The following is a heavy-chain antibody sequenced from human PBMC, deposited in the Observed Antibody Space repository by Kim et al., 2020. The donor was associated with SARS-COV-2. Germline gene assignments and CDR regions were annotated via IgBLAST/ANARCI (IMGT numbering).Heavy chain of an antibody. CDR2: IYSGGTT. CDR3: ARDLSTTGVLDY. Sequence: GGSLRLSCTASGFTVSDNYMTWVRQVPGKGLEWVSLIYSGGTTYYADSVRGRFTISRDNSKNTLYLQMNSLRAEDTAVYYCARDLSTTGVLDYWGQGNLVTVSS. V-gene: IGHV3-66*02. CDR1: GFTVSDNY. D-gene: IGHD7-27*01. J-gene: IGHJ4*02.